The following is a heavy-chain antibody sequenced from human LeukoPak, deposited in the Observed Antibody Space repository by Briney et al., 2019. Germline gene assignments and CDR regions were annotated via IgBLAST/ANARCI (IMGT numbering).Heavy chain of an antibody. D-gene: IGHD6-13*01. J-gene: IGHJ5*02. CDR2: IIPIFGTA. CDR1: GGTFSSYA. V-gene: IGHV1-69*05. Sequence: SVKVSCKASGGTFSSYAISWVRQAPGQGLEWMGEIIPIFGTANYAQKFQGRVTITTDGSTSTAYMELSSLRSEDTAVYYCASGQQLTNWFDPWGQGTLVTVSS. CDR3: ASGQQLTNWFDP.